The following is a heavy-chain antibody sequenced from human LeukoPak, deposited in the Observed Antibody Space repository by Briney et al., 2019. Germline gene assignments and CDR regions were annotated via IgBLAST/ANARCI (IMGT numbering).Heavy chain of an antibody. J-gene: IGHJ4*02. CDR1: GFTFSSFA. CDR3: AKVYAGIVFDH. CDR2: VSSSGGRT. D-gene: IGHD4-23*01. V-gene: IGHV3-64D*09. Sequence: GGSLRLSCSASGFTFSSFAMHWIRQAPGKGLEYVSGVSSSGGRTYYTDSLKGRFTVSRDNSENTMYLHMNSLRVDDTAVYYCAKVYAGIVFDHWGQGTPVTVSS.